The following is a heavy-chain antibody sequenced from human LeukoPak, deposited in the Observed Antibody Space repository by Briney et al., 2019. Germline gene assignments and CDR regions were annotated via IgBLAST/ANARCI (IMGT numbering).Heavy chain of an antibody. CDR1: GGTFSSYA. Sequence: ASVKVSCKASGGTFSSYAISWVRQAPGQGLEWMGRIIPIFGIANYAQEFQGRVTITADKSTSTAYMELSSLRSEDTAVYYCARGVCGGDCYLRDYYYYGMDVWGQGTTVTVSS. D-gene: IGHD2-21*02. CDR2: IIPIFGIA. CDR3: ARGVCGGDCYLRDYYYYGMDV. V-gene: IGHV1-69*04. J-gene: IGHJ6*02.